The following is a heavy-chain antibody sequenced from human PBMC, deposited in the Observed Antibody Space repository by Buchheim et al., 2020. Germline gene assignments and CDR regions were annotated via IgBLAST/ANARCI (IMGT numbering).Heavy chain of an antibody. CDR1: GLTFSSAA. CDR3: AKEVRPNDF. CDR2: LTISGDFT. V-gene: IGHV3-23*04. Sequence: EVHLVQSGGGLVQPGGSLRLSCEASGLTFSSAAMTWVRQAPGKGLEWVSSLTISGDFTYYADSVRGRFSISRDNSKNTLYLQMNSLRAEDTAVYYCAKEVRPNDFWGQGTL. J-gene: IGHJ4*02.